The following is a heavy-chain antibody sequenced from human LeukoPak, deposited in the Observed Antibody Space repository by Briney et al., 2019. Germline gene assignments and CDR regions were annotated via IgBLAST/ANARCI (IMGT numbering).Heavy chain of an antibody. V-gene: IGHV4-59*01. CDR1: GGSISSYY. J-gene: IGHJ4*02. CDR2: IYYSGST. CDR3: ARANLWPSYYFDY. D-gene: IGHD3-10*01. Sequence: SETLSLTCTVSGGSISSYYWSWIRQPPGKGLEWIRYIYYSGSTNYNPSLKSRVTISVDTSKNQFSLKLSSVTAADTAVYYCARANLWPSYYFDYWGQGTLVTVSS.